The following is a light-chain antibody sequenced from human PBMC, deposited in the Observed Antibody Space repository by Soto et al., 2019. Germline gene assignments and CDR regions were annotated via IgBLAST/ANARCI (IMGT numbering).Light chain of an antibody. J-gene: IGLJ1*01. CDR3: ATWDDSLNFLYA. CDR1: SSNFGTHA. Sequence: QSVLIQPPSASGPPGQTVTISCSRGSSNFGTHAVNSYQHLPWTAPKLLIYNNNQRPSGVPDRFSGSQSGSSASLAISGLRSEDEGHYSCATWDDSLNFLYAFGTGAKLTVL. V-gene: IGLV1-44*01. CDR2: NNN.